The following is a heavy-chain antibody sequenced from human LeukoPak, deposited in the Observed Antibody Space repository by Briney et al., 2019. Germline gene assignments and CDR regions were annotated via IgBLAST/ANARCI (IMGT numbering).Heavy chain of an antibody. Sequence: GGSLRLSCSASGFTFSSSWMTWVRQAPGKGLEWVANIKQDGSEQYTADSLKGRFTISRDNDKKLVFLQMNSLRVDDTAVYYCARVGPSYYYHYMDAWGNGTTVIVPS. V-gene: IGHV3-7*01. CDR1: GFTFSSSW. J-gene: IGHJ6*03. CDR3: ARVGPSYYYHYMDA. CDR2: IKQDGSEQ.